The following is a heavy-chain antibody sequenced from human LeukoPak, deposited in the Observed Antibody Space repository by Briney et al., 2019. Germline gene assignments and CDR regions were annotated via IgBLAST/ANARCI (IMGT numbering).Heavy chain of an antibody. CDR2: INHSGST. Sequence: LETLSLTCAVYGGSFSGYYWSWIRQPPGKGLEWIGEINHSGSTNYNPSLKSRVTISVDTSKNQFSLKLSSVTAADTAVYYCARTYYDFWSGYYDDYWGQGTLVTVSS. V-gene: IGHV4-34*01. CDR3: ARTYYDFWSGYYDDY. CDR1: GGSFSGYY. D-gene: IGHD3-3*01. J-gene: IGHJ4*02.